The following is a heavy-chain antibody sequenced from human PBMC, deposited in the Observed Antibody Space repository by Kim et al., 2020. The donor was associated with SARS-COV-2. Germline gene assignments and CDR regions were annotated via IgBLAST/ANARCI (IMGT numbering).Heavy chain of an antibody. J-gene: IGHJ5*02. D-gene: IGHD3-22*01. CDR3: ARETDDSSGYSKYNWFDP. V-gene: IGHV4-59*01. Sequence: SRVTISVDTSKNQFSLKLSSVTAADTAVYYCARETDDSSGYSKYNWFDPWGQGTLVTVSS.